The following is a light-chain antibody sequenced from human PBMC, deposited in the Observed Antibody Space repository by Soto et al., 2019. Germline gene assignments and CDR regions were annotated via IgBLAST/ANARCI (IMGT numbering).Light chain of an antibody. Sequence: EIVLTQSPGTLSLSPGERATLSRSSSQSVSSSYLAWYQQKPGQATRLLIYGASSRATGIPDRFSGSGSGTDFTLTISRLEPEDFAVYYCQQYGSSPWKCGQGNTGAIK. V-gene: IGKV3-20*01. J-gene: IGKJ1*01. CDR3: QQYGSSPWK. CDR2: GAS. CDR1: QSVSSSY.